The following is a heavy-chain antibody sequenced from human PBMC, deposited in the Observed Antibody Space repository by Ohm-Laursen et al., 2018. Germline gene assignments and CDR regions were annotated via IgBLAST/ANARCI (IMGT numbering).Heavy chain of an antibody. D-gene: IGHD1-26*01. CDR2: INHSGST. V-gene: IGHV4-34*01. Sequence: SETLSLTCGVYGGSFSGYYWSWIRQPPGKGLEWIGEINHSGSTNYNPSLKSRVTMSFDTSKNQISLSLRSVTAADTAIYYCAGNRLGSSFDNWGPGTVVTVSS. CDR3: AGNRLGSSFDN. CDR1: GGSFSGYY. J-gene: IGHJ4*02.